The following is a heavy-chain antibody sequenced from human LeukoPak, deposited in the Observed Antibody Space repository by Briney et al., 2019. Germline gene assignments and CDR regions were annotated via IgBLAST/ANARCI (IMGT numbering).Heavy chain of an antibody. J-gene: IGHJ4*02. V-gene: IGHV1-2*02. Sequence: ASVKASCKASGYTFTGYYMHWVRQAPGQGLEWMGWINPNSGGTNYAQKFQGRVTMTRDTSISTAYMELSRLRSDDTAVYYCARGDHYYGSGSYFDYWGQGTLVTVSS. D-gene: IGHD3-10*01. CDR2: INPNSGGT. CDR3: ARGDHYYGSGSYFDY. CDR1: GYTFTGYY.